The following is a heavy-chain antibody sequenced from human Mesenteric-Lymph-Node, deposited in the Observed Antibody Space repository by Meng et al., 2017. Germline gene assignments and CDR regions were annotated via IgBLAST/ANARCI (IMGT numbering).Heavy chain of an antibody. CDR1: GYSISSGYY. CDR3: ARDDRRNYYDSSGYYLDAFDI. V-gene: IGHV4-38-2*02. Sequence: SETLSLTCTVSGYSISSGYYWGWIRQPPGKGLEWIGSIYHSGSTYYNPFLKSRVTISVDTSKNQFSLKLSSVTAADTAVYYCARDDRRNYYDSSGYYLDAFDIWGQGTMVTVSS. CDR2: IYHSGST. J-gene: IGHJ3*02. D-gene: IGHD3-22*01.